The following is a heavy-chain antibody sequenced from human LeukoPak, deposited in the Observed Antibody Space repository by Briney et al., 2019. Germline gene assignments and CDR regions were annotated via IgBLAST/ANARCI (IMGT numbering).Heavy chain of an antibody. CDR3: ARGSVVTFDY. J-gene: IGHJ4*02. CDR1: GFTFSSYE. D-gene: IGHD4-23*01. CDR2: LSGSGGST. V-gene: IGHV3-23*01. Sequence: GGSLRLSCAASGFTFSSYEMNWVRQAPGKGLEWVSALSGSGGSTYYADSVKGRFTISRDNSKNTLYLQMNSLRAEDTAVYYCARGSVVTFDYWGQGTLVTVSS.